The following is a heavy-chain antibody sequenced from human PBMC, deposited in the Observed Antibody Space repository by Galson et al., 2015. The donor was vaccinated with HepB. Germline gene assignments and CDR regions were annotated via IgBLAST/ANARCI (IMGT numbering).Heavy chain of an antibody. Sequence: SLRLSCATSGFTFRGYWMNWVRQAPGKGLEWVANINQDGSEMYYVDSVKGRFTVSRDNAKNSLYLHMNSLRVEDTAVYHCVKEGGDCGPGFTPGGDSWGQGTLVTVSS. V-gene: IGHV3-7*03. CDR3: VKEGGDCGPGFTPGGDS. J-gene: IGHJ5*01. CDR1: GFTFRGYW. D-gene: IGHD2-21*01. CDR2: INQDGSEM.